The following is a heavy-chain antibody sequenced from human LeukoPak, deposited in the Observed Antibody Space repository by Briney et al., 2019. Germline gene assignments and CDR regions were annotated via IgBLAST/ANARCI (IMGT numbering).Heavy chain of an antibody. V-gene: IGHV3-53*01. CDR3: ARDLDLDY. CDR2: IYSGGST. D-gene: IGHD1-1*01. J-gene: IGHJ4*02. Sequence: GGSLRLSCAVSGFTVRSSYMSWVRQAPGKGLEWVSIIYSGGSTYYADSVKGRFTISRDNSKNTLYLQMNSLRAEDTAVYYCARDLDLDYWGQGTLVTVSS. CDR1: GFTVRSSY.